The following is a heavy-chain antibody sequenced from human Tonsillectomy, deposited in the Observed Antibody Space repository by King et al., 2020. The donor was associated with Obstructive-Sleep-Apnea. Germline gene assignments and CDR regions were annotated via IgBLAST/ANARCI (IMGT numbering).Heavy chain of an antibody. D-gene: IGHD3-22*01. J-gene: IGHJ4*02. Sequence: QLQESGPGLVKPSGTLSLTCAVSGGSISSSNWWSWVRQPPAKGLECVGEIYHSGSTHYNPSLKSRVTISVDKSNNQFSLKLGSVTAADTAVYYCARAITYYYDSSGLDYWGQGTLVTVSS. CDR1: GGSISSSNW. V-gene: IGHV4-4*02. CDR2: IYHSGST. CDR3: ARAITYYYDSSGLDY.